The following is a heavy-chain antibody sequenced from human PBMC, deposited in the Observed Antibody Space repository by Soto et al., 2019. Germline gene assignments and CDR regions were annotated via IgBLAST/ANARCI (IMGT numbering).Heavy chain of an antibody. V-gene: IGHV3-15*07. CDR2: IKSKTDGGTT. Sequence: GGSLILSCAASGFTFSNAWMNWVRQAPGKGLEWVGRIKSKTDGGTTDYAAPVKGRFTISRDDSKNTLYLQMNSLKTEDTAVYYCTTTPPNYVWGSYPPYYYGMDVWGQGTTVTVSS. D-gene: IGHD3-16*02. CDR1: GFTFSNAW. J-gene: IGHJ6*02. CDR3: TTTPPNYVWGSYPPYYYGMDV.